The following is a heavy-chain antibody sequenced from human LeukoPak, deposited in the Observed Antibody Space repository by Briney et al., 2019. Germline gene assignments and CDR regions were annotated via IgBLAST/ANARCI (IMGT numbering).Heavy chain of an antibody. CDR2: FDPEDGET. V-gene: IGHV1-24*01. CDR3: ATYVWGSYRTLEY. Sequence: EASVKVSCKVSGYTLTELSMHWVRQAPGKGLEWMGGFDPEDGETIYAQKFQGRVTMTEDTSTDTAYMELSSLRSEDTAVYYCATYVWGSYRTLEYWGQGTLVTVSS. J-gene: IGHJ4*02. CDR1: GYTLTELS. D-gene: IGHD3-16*02.